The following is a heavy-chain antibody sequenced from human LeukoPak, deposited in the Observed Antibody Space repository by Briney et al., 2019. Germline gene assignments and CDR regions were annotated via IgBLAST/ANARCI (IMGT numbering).Heavy chain of an antibody. V-gene: IGHV4-59*01. D-gene: IGHD3-10*01. CDR3: TRGGSNFDY. Sequence: SETLSLTCTVSGGSISSYYWSWVRQPPEKGLEWIGYIYYSGSTNYNPSLKSQVTISVDTSKNQFSLQLTSVTAADTAVYFCTRGGSNFDYWGQGTLVTVSS. CDR2: IYYSGST. J-gene: IGHJ4*02. CDR1: GGSISSYY.